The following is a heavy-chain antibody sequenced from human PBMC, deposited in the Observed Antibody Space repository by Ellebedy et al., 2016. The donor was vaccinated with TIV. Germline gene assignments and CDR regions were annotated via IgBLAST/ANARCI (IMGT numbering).Heavy chain of an antibody. CDR2: LDARVGST. J-gene: IGHJ4*02. CDR3: ASVPSAGADF. D-gene: IGHD4-17*01. V-gene: IGHV1-46*01. CDR1: GYPFTKYY. Sequence: ASVKVSCKASGYPFTKYYFHWIRQAPGQGLEWMGVLDARVGSTTYAETLQGRIAMTRDTSTRTIYMELSSLRSEDTAVYYCASVPSAGADFWGRGALVTASS.